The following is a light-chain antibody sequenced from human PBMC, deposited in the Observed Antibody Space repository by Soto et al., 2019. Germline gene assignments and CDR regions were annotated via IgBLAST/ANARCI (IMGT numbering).Light chain of an antibody. CDR3: QQYGSSRVT. Sequence: EIVLTQSPATLSLSPGERATLSCRASQSISSALAWYQQRPGQPPRLLIYGASSRATGIPDRFSGSGSGTDFTLTISRLEPEDFAVYYCQQYGSSRVTFGQGTRLEI. V-gene: IGKV3-20*01. CDR2: GAS. J-gene: IGKJ5*01. CDR1: QSISSA.